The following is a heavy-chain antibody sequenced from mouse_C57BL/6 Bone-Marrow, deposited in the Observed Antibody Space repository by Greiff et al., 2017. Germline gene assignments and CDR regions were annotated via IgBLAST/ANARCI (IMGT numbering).Heavy chain of an antibody. CDR2: IDPETGGT. J-gene: IGHJ4*01. Sequence: VQLQQSGAELVRPGASVTLSCKASGYTFTDYEMHWVKQTPVHGLEWIGAIDPETGGTAYTQKFKGKAILTADKSSSTAYMELRSLTSEDSAVYYCTRSYYGSSFYAMDYWGQGTSVTVSS. CDR3: TRSYYGSSFYAMDY. V-gene: IGHV1-15*01. D-gene: IGHD1-1*01. CDR1: GYTFTDYE.